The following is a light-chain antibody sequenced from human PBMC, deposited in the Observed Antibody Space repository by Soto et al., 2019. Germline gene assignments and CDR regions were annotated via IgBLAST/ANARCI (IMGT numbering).Light chain of an antibody. V-gene: IGKV1-33*01. Sequence: DIQMTQSPSSLSPSVGDRVTITCQASQDISKYLNWYQQKPGKAPKLLIYDSSHLETGVPSRFSGSGSGTHFTFTISSLQPEDIATYYCQQYDNLPITFGQGTRLEIK. CDR2: DSS. CDR1: QDISKY. CDR3: QQYDNLPIT. J-gene: IGKJ5*01.